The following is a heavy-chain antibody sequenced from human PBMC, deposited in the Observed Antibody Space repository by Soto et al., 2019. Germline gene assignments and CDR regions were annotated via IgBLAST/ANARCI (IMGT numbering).Heavy chain of an antibody. Sequence: ASVKVSCKASGYTFTSYYMHWVRQAPGQGLEWMGIINPSGGSTSYAQKFQGRVTITRDTSASTAYMELSSLRSEDTAVYYCARDAPPEDYWGQGTLVTVSS. J-gene: IGHJ4*02. V-gene: IGHV1-46*01. CDR2: INPSGGST. CDR1: GYTFTSYY. CDR3: ARDAPPEDY.